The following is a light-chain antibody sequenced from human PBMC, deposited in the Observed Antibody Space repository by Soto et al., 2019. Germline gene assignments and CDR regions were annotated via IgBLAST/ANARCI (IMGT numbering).Light chain of an antibody. J-gene: IGKJ5*01. CDR3: QQLNSYLIT. CDR2: DAS. CDR1: QSISNR. V-gene: IGKV1-5*01. Sequence: DIQMTQSPSTLSASVGDGVTITCRASQSISNRLAWYQQRPGKAPKYLIYDASTLDSGAPSRFSGSGSGTEFTLTISSLQPEDFATYYCQQLNSYLITFGQGTRLEIK.